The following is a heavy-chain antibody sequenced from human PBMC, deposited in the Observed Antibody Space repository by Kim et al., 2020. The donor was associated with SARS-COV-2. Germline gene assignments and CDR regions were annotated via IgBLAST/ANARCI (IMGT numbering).Heavy chain of an antibody. J-gene: IGHJ2*01. V-gene: IGHV4-34*01. CDR2: INHSGNT. CDR1: GGSFNDYY. CDR3: ARGRGGINMILVITSAYWYFDL. Sequence: SETLSLTCAVYGGSFNDYYWTWIRQAPGKGLEWIGEINHSGNTNHNPSLKSRITMSVDASKNQFSLKLSSVTAADTAVYYCARGRGGINMILVITSAYWYFDLWGRGTLVTVSS. D-gene: IGHD3-22*01.